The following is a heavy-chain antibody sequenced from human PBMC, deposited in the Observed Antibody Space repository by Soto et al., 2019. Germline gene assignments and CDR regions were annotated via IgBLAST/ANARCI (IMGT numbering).Heavy chain of an antibody. CDR3: ARSYSSSSLGFFDY. J-gene: IGHJ4*02. Sequence: SETLSLTCTVSGGSISSNSYYWGWIRQPPGKGLEWIGSIYYSGSTYYNPSLKSRVTISVDTSKNQFSLKLSSVTAADTAVYYCARSYSSSSLGFFDYWGQGTLVTVSS. CDR2: IYYSGST. CDR1: GGSISSNSYY. V-gene: IGHV4-39*01. D-gene: IGHD6-6*01.